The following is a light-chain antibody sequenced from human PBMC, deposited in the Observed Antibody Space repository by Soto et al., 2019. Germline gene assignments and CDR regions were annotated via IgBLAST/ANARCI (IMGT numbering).Light chain of an antibody. CDR1: QSISTW. CDR2: DSY. CDR3: QQYNTFST. V-gene: IGKV1-5*01. Sequence: DIQMTQSPSTLSASVGDGVTITCRASQSISTWLAWYQQKPGKAPRLLIFDSYKLESGVPSRFSGSGSGTEFILTISSLQADDFATYYCQQYNTFSTFGQGTKVDIK. J-gene: IGKJ1*01.